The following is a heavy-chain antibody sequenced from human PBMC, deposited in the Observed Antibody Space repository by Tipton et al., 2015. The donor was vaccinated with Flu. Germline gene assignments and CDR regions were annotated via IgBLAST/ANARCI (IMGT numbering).Heavy chain of an antibody. D-gene: IGHD4-11*01. CDR1: GDSIRSSNYY. V-gene: IGHV4-39*07. Sequence: LSCAVSGDSIRSSNYYWGWIRQPPGKGLEWIGNIFHSGNTYRNPSLKSRVTISVDTSKNQFSLKLSSVTAADTAVYYCARRDYSNYVSEPKNWFDPWGQGALVTVSS. J-gene: IGHJ5*02. CDR2: IFHSGNT. CDR3: ARRDYSNYVSEPKNWFDP.